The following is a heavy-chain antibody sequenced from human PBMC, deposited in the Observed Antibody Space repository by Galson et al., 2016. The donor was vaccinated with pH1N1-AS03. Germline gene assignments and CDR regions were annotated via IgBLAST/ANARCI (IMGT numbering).Heavy chain of an antibody. J-gene: IGHJ6*03. CDR3: TRCEPTYYYGSGRYYDGNYYYYMDV. CDR2: IRSRASTGTT. D-gene: IGHD3-10*01. V-gene: IGHV3-49*04. Sequence: SLRLSCAGSGFNFGDYPMSWVRQAPGKGLEWVGFIRSRASTGTTEYAGSVKGGFTISRDDSKSIAYLQMNSLKTEDTAVYYCTRCEPTYYYGSGRYYDGNYYYYMDVWGKGTTVTVSS. CDR1: GFNFGDYP.